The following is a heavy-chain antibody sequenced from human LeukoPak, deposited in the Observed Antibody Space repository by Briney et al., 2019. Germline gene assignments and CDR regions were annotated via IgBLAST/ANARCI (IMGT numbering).Heavy chain of an antibody. Sequence: PSETLSLTCAVSGGSISSYYWSWIRQPAGKGLVWIGRIYTSGSTNYNPSLKSRVTMSVDTPKNQFSLKLSSVTAADTAVYYCARASPFPNWFDPWGQGTLVTVSS. CDR2: IYTSGST. D-gene: IGHD3-16*01. CDR3: ARASPFPNWFDP. V-gene: IGHV4-4*07. CDR1: GGSISSYY. J-gene: IGHJ5*02.